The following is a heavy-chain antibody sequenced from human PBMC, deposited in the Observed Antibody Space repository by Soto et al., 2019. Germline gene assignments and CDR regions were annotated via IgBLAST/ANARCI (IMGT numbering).Heavy chain of an antibody. CDR1: GGSISSGDYY. V-gene: IGHV4-30-4*01. Sequence: QVQLQESGPRLVKSSQTLSLTCTVSGGSISSGDYYWTWIRQPPGKGLEWIGYIYYSGSTYYNPSLKSRVTISVDTSKNQFSLKLSSVTAADTAVYYCAREDYYYGLGSYYSWGQGTLVTVSS. CDR3: AREDYYYGLGSYYS. J-gene: IGHJ4*02. D-gene: IGHD3-10*01. CDR2: IYYSGST.